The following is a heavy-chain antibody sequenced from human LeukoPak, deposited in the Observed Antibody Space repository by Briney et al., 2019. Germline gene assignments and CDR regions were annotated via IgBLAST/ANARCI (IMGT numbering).Heavy chain of an antibody. CDR3: ARAPITSPFYFDY. CDR2: INWSGGST. Sequence: GGSLRPSCTASGFAFDEHGMSWVRQVPGRGLEWVSGINWSGGSTGYADPLRGRFTISRDNAKNSLYLQMDSLRAEDTALYYCARAPITSPFYFDYWGQGTLVTVSS. J-gene: IGHJ4*02. V-gene: IGHV3-20*04. CDR1: GFAFDEHG. D-gene: IGHD2-2*01.